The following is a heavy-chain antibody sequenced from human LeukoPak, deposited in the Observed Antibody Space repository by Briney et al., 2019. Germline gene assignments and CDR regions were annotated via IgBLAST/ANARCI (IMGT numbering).Heavy chain of an antibody. CDR3: ARDDSSGYYPTLRYYFDY. CDR2: ISYDGSNK. Sequence: GGSLRLPCAASGFTFSSYAMHWVRQAPGKGLEWVAVISYDGSNKYYADSVKGRFTISRDNSKNTLYLQMNSLRAEDTAVYYCARDDSSGYYPTLRYYFDYWGQGTLVTVSS. J-gene: IGHJ4*02. V-gene: IGHV3-30-3*01. CDR1: GFTFSSYA. D-gene: IGHD3-22*01.